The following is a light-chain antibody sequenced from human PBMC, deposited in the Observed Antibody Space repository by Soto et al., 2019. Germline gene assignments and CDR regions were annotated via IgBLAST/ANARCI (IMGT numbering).Light chain of an antibody. V-gene: IGLV2-14*01. Sequence: QSVLTQPASVSGSPGQSITISCTGTATDVGSYNYVSWYQQHPNKAPKLMIYEVSNRPSGISNRFFGSKSGNTASLTISGLQAQEEADYYCSSFTSSLTWVFGGGTKVTVL. CDR2: EVS. CDR3: SSFTSSLTWV. J-gene: IGLJ3*02. CDR1: ATDVGSYNY.